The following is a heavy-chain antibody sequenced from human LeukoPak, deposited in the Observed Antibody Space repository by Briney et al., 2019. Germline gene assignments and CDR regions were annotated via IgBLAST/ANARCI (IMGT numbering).Heavy chain of an antibody. V-gene: IGHV3-48*01. D-gene: IGHD2-8*02. Sequence: PGGSLRLSCAASGFTFSSYSMNWVRQAPGKGLEWVSFISSSSRTIFYADSVKGRFTISRDNAKNSLYLQMNSLRAEDTALYYCARAGYCSGSSCSEDFDYWGQRTLVTVSS. CDR1: GFTFSSYS. CDR3: ARAGYCSGSSCSEDFDY. J-gene: IGHJ4*02. CDR2: ISSSSRTI.